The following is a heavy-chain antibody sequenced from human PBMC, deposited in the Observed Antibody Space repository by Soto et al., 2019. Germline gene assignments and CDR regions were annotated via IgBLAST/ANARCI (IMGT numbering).Heavy chain of an antibody. Sequence: WSLRLSCAASGFTFSSYWMSWVRQAPGKGLEWVANIKQDGSEKYYVDSVKGRFTISRDNAKNPLYLQMNSLRAEDTAVYYCARDQSAAAVPLDAFDIWGQGTMVTV. CDR2: IKQDGSEK. J-gene: IGHJ3*02. D-gene: IGHD6-13*01. CDR3: ARDQSAAAVPLDAFDI. CDR1: GFTFSSYW. V-gene: IGHV3-7*01.